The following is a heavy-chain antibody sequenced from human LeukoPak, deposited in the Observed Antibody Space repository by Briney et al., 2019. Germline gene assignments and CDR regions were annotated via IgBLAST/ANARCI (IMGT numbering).Heavy chain of an antibody. CDR3: ARGILTVVTANPAYYYYYYMDV. V-gene: IGHV1-2*02. CDR1: GYTFTGYY. CDR2: INPNSGGT. Sequence: ASVKVSCKASGYTFTGYYMHWVRQAPGQGLEWMGWINPNSGGTNYAQKFQGRVTMTRDTSISTAYMELSRLRSDDTAVYYCARGILTVVTANPAYYYYYYMDVWGKGTTVTVSS. D-gene: IGHD2-21*02. J-gene: IGHJ6*03.